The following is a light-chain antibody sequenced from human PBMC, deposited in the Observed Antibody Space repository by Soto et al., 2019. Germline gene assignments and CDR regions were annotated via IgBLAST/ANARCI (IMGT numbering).Light chain of an antibody. Sequence: EIELTQSPATLSLSPGERATLSCRASQNVEGYLAWYQQKPGQAPRLLIYDASNRAPGIPARFSGSGSGTDFSLTISSLEPEDFAVYYCQQHKTWPPITFGQGTRLEIK. J-gene: IGKJ5*01. CDR3: QQHKTWPPIT. CDR1: QNVEGY. CDR2: DAS. V-gene: IGKV3-11*01.